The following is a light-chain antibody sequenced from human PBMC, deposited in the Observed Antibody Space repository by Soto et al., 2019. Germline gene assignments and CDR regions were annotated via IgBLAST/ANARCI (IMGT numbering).Light chain of an antibody. V-gene: IGKV1-5*03. CDR1: QSIISW. CDR3: QQYNSYSGT. Sequence: DIQMTQSPSTLSASVGDRVTITCRASQSIISWVAWYQQKPGKGPKLLIYKASHLESGVPSRFSGSGSGTEFTLTISSLQPDDFATYYCQQYNSYSGTFGQGTKVDI. J-gene: IGKJ1*01. CDR2: KAS.